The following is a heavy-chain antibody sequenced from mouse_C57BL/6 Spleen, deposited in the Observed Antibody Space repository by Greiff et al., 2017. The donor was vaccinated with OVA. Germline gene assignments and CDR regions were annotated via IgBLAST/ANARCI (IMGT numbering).Heavy chain of an antibody. CDR3: TRGEVTRDRYFDY. D-gene: IGHD2-2*01. J-gene: IGHJ2*01. Sequence: DVMLVESGEGLVKPGGSLKLSCAASGFTFSSYAMSWVRQTPEKRLEWVAYISSGGDYIYYADTVKGRFTISRDNARNTLYLQMSSLKSEDTAMYYCTRGEVTRDRYFDYWGQGTTLTVSS. CDR1: GFTFSSYA. CDR2: ISSGGDYI. V-gene: IGHV5-9-1*02.